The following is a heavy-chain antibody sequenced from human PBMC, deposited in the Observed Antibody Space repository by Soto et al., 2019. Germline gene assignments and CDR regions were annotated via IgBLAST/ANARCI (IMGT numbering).Heavy chain of an antibody. J-gene: IGHJ3*02. D-gene: IGHD7-27*01. CDR2: IYHSGST. CDR1: GGSISSSNW. Sequence: SETLSLTCAVSGGSISSSNWWSWVRQPPGKGLEWIGEIYHSGSTNNNPSLKSRVTISVDKSKNQFSLKLCSVTAADTAVYYCARQPGDRGAFDIWGQGTMVTVSS. V-gene: IGHV4-4*02. CDR3: ARQPGDRGAFDI.